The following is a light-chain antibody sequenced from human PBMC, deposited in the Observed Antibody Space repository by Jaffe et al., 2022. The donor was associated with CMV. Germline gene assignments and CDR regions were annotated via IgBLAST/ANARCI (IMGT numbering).Light chain of an antibody. CDR3: QHYDSWRS. CDR2: GVS. CDR1: QSVNDK. Sequence: EIVMTQSPATLFVSPGERATLSCRASQSVNDKLAWYQHKPGQAPRLLIYGVSTRATDIPARFSGSGSGTDFTLTINSLQSEDFAVYYCQHYDSWRSFGGGTKVEIK. J-gene: IGKJ4*01. V-gene: IGKV3-15*01.